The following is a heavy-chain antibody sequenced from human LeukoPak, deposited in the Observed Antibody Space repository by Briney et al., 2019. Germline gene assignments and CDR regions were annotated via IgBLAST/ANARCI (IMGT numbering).Heavy chain of an antibody. Sequence: PGGSLRLSCAASGYTFSNYAMTWVRQAPGKRLEWVSGISHNGDRIYYADSVKGRFTISRDNSKNTLYLQMNSLRPEDTALYYRTKDSVAAAGTAWFDPWGQGTLVTVSS. D-gene: IGHD6-13*01. CDR1: GYTFSNYA. CDR2: ISHNGDRI. J-gene: IGHJ5*02. V-gene: IGHV3-23*01. CDR3: TKDSVAAAGTAWFDP.